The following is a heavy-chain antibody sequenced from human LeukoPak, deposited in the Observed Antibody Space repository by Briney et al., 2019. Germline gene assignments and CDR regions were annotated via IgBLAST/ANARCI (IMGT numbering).Heavy chain of an antibody. J-gene: IGHJ4*02. V-gene: IGHV3-15*01. Sequence: KPGGSLRLSCAASGFTFSNAWMNWVRQTPGKGLEWVGRIKSRPDGGTTGYAAPVKGRFTISRDNSNNTLYLQMSSLKTEDTAVYYCTTYDYGDKAAYWGQGTLVTVSS. CDR2: IKSRPDGGTT. D-gene: IGHD4/OR15-4a*01. CDR1: GFTFSNAW. CDR3: TTYDYGDKAAY.